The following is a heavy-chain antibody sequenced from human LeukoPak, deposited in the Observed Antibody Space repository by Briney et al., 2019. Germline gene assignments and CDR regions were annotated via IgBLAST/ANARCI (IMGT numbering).Heavy chain of an antibody. D-gene: IGHD6-19*01. J-gene: IGHJ4*02. CDR2: ISSSGSTT. CDR1: GFTFSNYN. CDR3: ARDDEQWLVSYGFDY. V-gene: IGHV3-48*04. Sequence: PGGSLRLSCAASGFTFSNYNMSWVRQAPGKGLEWVSYISSSGSTTYYAHSVKDRFTISRDNAKNSLYLQMNSLRAEDTAVYYCARDDEQWLVSYGFDYWGQGILVTVSS.